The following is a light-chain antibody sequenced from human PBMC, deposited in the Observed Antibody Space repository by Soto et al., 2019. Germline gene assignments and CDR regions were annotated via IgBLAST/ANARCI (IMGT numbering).Light chain of an antibody. V-gene: IGLV1-44*01. CDR3: AAGEARLNTYV. J-gene: IGLJ1*01. CDR1: SSNIGSNP. CDR2: SNN. Sequence: QSVLTQSPSASGTPGQRVTISCSGSSSNIGSNPVNWYQHLPGTAPKLLIYSNNQRPSVVPDRFSGSKSGTSASLAVSGPQSVNEADYYWAAGEARLNTYVSVIGTRFTVL.